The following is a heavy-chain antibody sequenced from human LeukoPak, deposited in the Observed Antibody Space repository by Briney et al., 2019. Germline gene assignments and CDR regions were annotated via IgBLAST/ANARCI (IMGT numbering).Heavy chain of an antibody. CDR3: ARARGTVAIDY. V-gene: IGHV4-34*01. CDR2: INHSGNT. J-gene: IGHJ4*02. D-gene: IGHD5-12*01. CDR1: GESFSGYY. Sequence: SETLSLTCAAYGESFSGYYWSWIRQPPGKGLEWVGEINHSGNTNYNPSLKSRVTVSVDTSKNQFSLKLTSLTAADTAVYYCARARGTVAIDYWGQGTLVTVSS.